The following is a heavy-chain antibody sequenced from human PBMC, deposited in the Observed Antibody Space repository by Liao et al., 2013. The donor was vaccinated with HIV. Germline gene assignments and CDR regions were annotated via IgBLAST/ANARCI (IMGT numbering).Heavy chain of an antibody. V-gene: IGHV4-61*02. J-gene: IGHJ4*02. D-gene: IGHD2-2*01. CDR3: ARWCSGTNCRSFDY. CDR2: YTSGSTNYNRIYTNGST. CDR1: GGSISSGSYY. Sequence: QVQLQEPVPGLVKPSETLSLTCTVSGGSISSGSYYWSWIRQPAGKGLEWIGRIYTSGSTNYNRIYTNGSTNYNPSLKSRVTISVDTSKNHFSLKLSSVTAADTAVYYCARWCSGTNCRSFDYWGQGTLVTVSS.